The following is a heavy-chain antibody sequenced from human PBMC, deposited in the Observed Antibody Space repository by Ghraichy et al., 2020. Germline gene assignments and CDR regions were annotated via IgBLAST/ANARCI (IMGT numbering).Heavy chain of an antibody. V-gene: IGHV3-23*01. CDR1: GFTFSSYA. D-gene: IGHD5-24*01. CDR2: ISGSGGST. CDR3: AKVEMATFFDY. Sequence: LSLTCAASGFTFSSYAMSWVRQAPGKGLEWVSAISGSGGSTYYADSVKGRFTISRDNSKNTLYLQMNSLRAEDTAVYYCAKVEMATFFDYWGQGTLVTVSS. J-gene: IGHJ4*02.